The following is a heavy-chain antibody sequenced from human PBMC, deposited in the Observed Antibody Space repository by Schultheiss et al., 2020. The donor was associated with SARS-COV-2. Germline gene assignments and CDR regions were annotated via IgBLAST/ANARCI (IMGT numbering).Heavy chain of an antibody. CDR1: GGSFSSYY. CDR3: ARHCSSTSCYPLGADAFDI. CDR2: IYYSGST. V-gene: IGHV4-59*08. Sequence: SETLSLTCAVYGGSFSSYYWSWIRQPPGKGLEWIGYIYYSGSTNYNPSLKSRVTISVDTSKNQFSLKLSSVTAADTAVYYCARHCSSTSCYPLGADAFDIWGQGTMVTVSS. J-gene: IGHJ3*02. D-gene: IGHD2-2*01.